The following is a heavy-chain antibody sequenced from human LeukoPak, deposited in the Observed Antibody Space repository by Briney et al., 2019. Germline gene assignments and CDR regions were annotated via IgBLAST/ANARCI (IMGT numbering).Heavy chain of an antibody. CDR3: TRNSGWYGLS. D-gene: IGHD6-19*01. CDR1: GFAFSSYE. Sequence: PGGSLRLSCAASGFAFSSYEMNWVRQAPGKGLEWVSYIRSTSNTIYYADSVKGRFTISRDNAKNSLYLQMNSLRGEDTAVYYCTRNSGWYGLSWGQGTLVTVSS. V-gene: IGHV3-48*03. CDR2: IRSTSNTI. J-gene: IGHJ1*01.